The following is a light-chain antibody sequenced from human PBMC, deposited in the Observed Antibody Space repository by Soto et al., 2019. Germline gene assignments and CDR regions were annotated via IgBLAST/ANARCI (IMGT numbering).Light chain of an antibody. Sequence: EIVMTLSPATLSVSPGERATLSCRASQSVSSNLAWYQQKPGQAPRLLLYGASTRATGIPARFSGSGSGTEFTLTISSLQSEDFAVYYCQQYNNWPLTFGGGTKVEIK. J-gene: IGKJ4*01. CDR2: GAS. V-gene: IGKV3-15*01. CDR1: QSVSSN. CDR3: QQYNNWPLT.